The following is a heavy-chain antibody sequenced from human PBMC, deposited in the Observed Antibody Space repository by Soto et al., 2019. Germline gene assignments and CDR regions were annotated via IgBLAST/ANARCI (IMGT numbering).Heavy chain of an antibody. D-gene: IGHD3-16*01. CDR3: ARDLGGPDD. CDR2: LSIDGFGA. J-gene: IGHJ4*02. V-gene: IGHV3-74*03. Sequence: XGSLRLSFAASDFSLSPYCMHWVRQVPGRGLEWVARLSIDGFGAAYADSVKGRFFISRDIARNTLSLQMNSLRADDTAVYYCARDLGGPDDWGRGTSVTVSS. CDR1: DFSLSPYC.